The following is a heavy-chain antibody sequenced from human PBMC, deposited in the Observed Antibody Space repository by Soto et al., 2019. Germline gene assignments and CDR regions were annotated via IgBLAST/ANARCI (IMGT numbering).Heavy chain of an antibody. D-gene: IGHD3-16*01. CDR2: IKQDGSEK. CDR3: ASGGYGHN. Sequence: ESGGGLVQPGGSLRLSCAASGFIFNNYWMSWARQAPGKGLEWVANIKQDGSEKYYVDSVKGRFTISRDNAKNSLYLQMNSLRAEDTAVYYCASGGYGHNWGQGTLVTVSS. CDR1: GFIFNNYW. J-gene: IGHJ4*02. V-gene: IGHV3-7*05.